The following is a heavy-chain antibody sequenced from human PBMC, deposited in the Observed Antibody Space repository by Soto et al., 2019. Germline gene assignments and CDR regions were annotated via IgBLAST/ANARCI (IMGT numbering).Heavy chain of an antibody. CDR3: VKGHSDYYYYFDY. CDR2: IRGSGGDT. Sequence: EVQLLESGGGLVQPGWSLRLSCAASGFTFSFCAMSWVRQAPGKGLKWVSSIRGSGGDTYYADSVRGRFTISRDNSKNTLYLQMNSLRVEDTAVYYCVKGHSDYYYYFDYWGQGTLVTVSS. D-gene: IGHD3-22*01. V-gene: IGHV3-23*01. CDR1: GFTFSFCA. J-gene: IGHJ4*02.